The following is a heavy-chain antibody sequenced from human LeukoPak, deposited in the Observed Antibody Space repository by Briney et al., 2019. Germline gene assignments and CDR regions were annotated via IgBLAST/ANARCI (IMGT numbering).Heavy chain of an antibody. V-gene: IGHV4-34*01. CDR2: INHSGDT. CDR3: ASRDYYDSSGYNDAFDI. J-gene: IGHJ3*02. Sequence: SETLSLTCTVFGGSLSDTYWSWIRQSPRKGLEWIGDINHSGDTKYNPSLKSPVTISVDTSKNQFSLKLNSVTAADTAVYYCASRDYYDSSGYNDAFDIWGQGTMVTVSS. CDR1: GGSLSDTY. D-gene: IGHD3-22*01.